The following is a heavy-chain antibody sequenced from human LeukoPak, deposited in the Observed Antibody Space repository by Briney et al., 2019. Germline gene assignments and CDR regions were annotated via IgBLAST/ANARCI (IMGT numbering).Heavy chain of an antibody. D-gene: IGHD2-21*02. CDR3: ARDLAYCGGDCYAQTYYYYGMDV. CDR2: ISYDGSNK. J-gene: IGHJ6*02. Sequence: GSLRLSCAASGFTFSSYAMHWVRQAPGKGLEGVAVISYDGSNKYYADSVKGRFTISRDNSKNTLYLQMNSLRAEDTAVYYCARDLAYCGGDCYAQTYYYYGMDVWGQGTTVTVSS. V-gene: IGHV3-30-3*01. CDR1: GFTFSSYA.